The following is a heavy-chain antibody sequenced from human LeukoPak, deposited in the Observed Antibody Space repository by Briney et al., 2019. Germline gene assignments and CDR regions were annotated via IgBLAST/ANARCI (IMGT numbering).Heavy chain of an antibody. CDR2: INPSSGST. CDR3: ASRGSHTTIFDY. CDR1: GYTFTSYY. D-gene: IGHD3-16*01. Sequence: ASMKVSCKASGYTFTSYYMHWVRQAPGQGLEWMGIINPSSGSTTYAQKFQARFTMTRDTSTSTVYMELSSLRSEDTAVYYCASRGSHTTIFDYWGQGTLVTVSS. V-gene: IGHV1-46*01. J-gene: IGHJ4*02.